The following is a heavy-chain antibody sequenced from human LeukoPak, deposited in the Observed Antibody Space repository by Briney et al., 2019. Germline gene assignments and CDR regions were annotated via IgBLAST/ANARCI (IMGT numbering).Heavy chain of an antibody. V-gene: IGHV7-4-1*02. CDR1: GGTFSSYA. CDR2: INTNTGNP. D-gene: IGHD3-22*01. Sequence: ASVKVSCKASGGTFSSYAISWVRQAPGQGLERMGWINTNTGNPTYAQGFTGRFVFSLDTSVSTAYLQISSLKAEDTAVYYCARSWDYYDSSGYYPWFDYWGQGTLVTVSS. J-gene: IGHJ4*02. CDR3: ARSWDYYDSSGYYPWFDY.